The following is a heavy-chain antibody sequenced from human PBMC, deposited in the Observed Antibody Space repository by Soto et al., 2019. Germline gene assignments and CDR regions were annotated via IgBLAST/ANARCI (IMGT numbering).Heavy chain of an antibody. V-gene: IGHV1-2*04. CDR3: ARAILSTVPYYFDY. CDR2: INPNSGGT. Sequence: ASVKVSCKASGYTFTGYYMHWVRQAPGQGLEWMGWINPNSGGTNYAQKFQGWVTMTRDTSISTAYMELSRLRSDDTAVYYCARAILSTVPYYFDYWGQGTLVTVSS. CDR1: GYTFTGYY. D-gene: IGHD4-17*01. J-gene: IGHJ4*02.